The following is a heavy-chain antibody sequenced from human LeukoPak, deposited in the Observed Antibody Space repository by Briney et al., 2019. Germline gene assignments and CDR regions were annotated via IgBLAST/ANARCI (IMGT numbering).Heavy chain of an antibody. CDR3: ARDSNDFWSGIMSSSYYYYYMDV. J-gene: IGHJ6*03. CDR1: GFTFSSYA. CDR2: ISYDGSNK. Sequence: GGSLRLSCAASGFTFSSYAMHWVRQAPGKGLEWVAVISYDGSNKYYADSVKGRFTISRDNSKNTLYLQMNSLRAEDTAVYYCARDSNDFWSGIMSSSYYYYYMDVWGKGTTVTVSS. V-gene: IGHV3-30*04. D-gene: IGHD3-3*01.